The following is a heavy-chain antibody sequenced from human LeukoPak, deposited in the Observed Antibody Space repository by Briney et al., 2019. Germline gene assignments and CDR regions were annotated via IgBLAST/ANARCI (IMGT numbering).Heavy chain of an antibody. D-gene: IGHD3-9*01. V-gene: IGHV1-69*06. CDR1: GGTFSSYA. J-gene: IGHJ3*02. CDR2: IIPIFGTA. CDR3: ARNINGIYDMGAFDI. Sequence: ASVKVSCKASGGTFSSYAISWVRQAPGQGLEWMGGIIPIFGTANYAQKFQGRVTITADKSTSTAYMELSSLRSEDTAVYYCARNINGIYDMGAFDIWGQGTMVTVSS.